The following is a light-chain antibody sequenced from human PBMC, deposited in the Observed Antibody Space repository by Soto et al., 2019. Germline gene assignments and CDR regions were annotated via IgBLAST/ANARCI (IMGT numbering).Light chain of an antibody. CDR2: AAS. Sequence: DIPMTQSPSSLSASVGDRVTITCRASPGINNYVAWYQQKPGKPPKLLIYAASTLQSGVPSRFNGSGSGTDFTLTINSLQPEDVATYSCQKYSSVPVFGPGTKVDIK. J-gene: IGKJ3*01. V-gene: IGKV1-27*01. CDR1: PGINNY. CDR3: QKYSSVPV.